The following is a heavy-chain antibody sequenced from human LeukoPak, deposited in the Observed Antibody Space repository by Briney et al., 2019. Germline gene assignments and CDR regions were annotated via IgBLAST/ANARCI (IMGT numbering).Heavy chain of an antibody. V-gene: IGHV1-18*01. J-gene: IGHJ5*02. D-gene: IGHD5-12*01. CDR2: ISAYNGNT. Sequence: ASVKVSCKASGGTFSSYAISWVRQAPGQGLEWMGWISAYNGNTNYAQKLQGRVTMTTDTSTSTAYMELRSLRSDDTAVYYCARLWGTGIAATNWFDPWGQGTLVTVSS. CDR1: GGTFSSYA. CDR3: ARLWGTGIAATNWFDP.